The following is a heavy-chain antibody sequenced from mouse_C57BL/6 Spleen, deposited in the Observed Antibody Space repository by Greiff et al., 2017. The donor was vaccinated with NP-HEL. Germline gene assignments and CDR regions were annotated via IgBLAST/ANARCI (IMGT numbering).Heavy chain of an antibody. D-gene: IGHD1-1*01. J-gene: IGHJ2*01. CDR2: IDPNSCGT. CDR1: GFTFTSYW. V-gene: IGHV1-72*01. Sequence: VQLQQPGAELVKPGASVKLSCTASGFTFTSYWMHWVQQRPGRGLEWIGRIDPNSCGTKYNEKFKGKATLTVDKPSSTAYMQLSSLTSEDSAVYYCARANYYGSSYFDYWGQGTTLTVSS. CDR3: ARANYYGSSYFDY.